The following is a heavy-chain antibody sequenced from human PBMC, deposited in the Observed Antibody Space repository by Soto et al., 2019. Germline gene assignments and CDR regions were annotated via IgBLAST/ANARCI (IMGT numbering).Heavy chain of an antibody. CDR2: IYHSGST. Sequence: QVQLQESGPGLVKPSQTLSLTCTVSGGSISSGAYYWNWIRQHPGKGLEWIGYIYHSGSTYYNPSLKSRVTISLDTFKNQFSLNLSSVTAADTAVYYCARVTYYILAGPNWFDPWGQGTLVTVSS. CDR1: GGSISSGAYY. D-gene: IGHD3-9*01. CDR3: ARVTYYILAGPNWFDP. J-gene: IGHJ5*02. V-gene: IGHV4-31*03.